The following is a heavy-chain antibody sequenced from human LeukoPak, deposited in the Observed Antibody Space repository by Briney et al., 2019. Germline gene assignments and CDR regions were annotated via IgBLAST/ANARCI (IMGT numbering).Heavy chain of an antibody. J-gene: IGHJ4*02. CDR2: INPNSGGT. CDR3: AGLPRYNWNEPLDY. CDR1: GYTFTDYY. V-gene: IGHV1-2*02. Sequence: VSVKVSCKASGYTFTDYYMHWVRQAPGQGLEWMGWINPNSGGTKYAQKFQGRVTMTRDTSINTAYMELTRLTYDDTAVYYCAGLPRYNWNEPLDYWGQGTLVTVSS. D-gene: IGHD1-20*01.